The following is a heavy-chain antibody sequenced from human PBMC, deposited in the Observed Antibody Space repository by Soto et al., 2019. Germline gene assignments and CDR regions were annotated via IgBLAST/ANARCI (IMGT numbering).Heavy chain of an antibody. CDR2: IYWNDDK. V-gene: IGHV2-5*01. Sequence: QITLKESGPTLVKPTQTLTLTCTFSGFSLTTSGVGVGWIRQPPGKAPEWLALIYWNDDKRYSPSLRSRLTITKGTSKNQVVLTMTDMYPVATATYYCAHRLDSRGSFAYLGQGSLVTVSS. J-gene: IGHJ4*02. CDR3: AHRLDSRGSFAY. CDR1: GFSLTTSGVG.